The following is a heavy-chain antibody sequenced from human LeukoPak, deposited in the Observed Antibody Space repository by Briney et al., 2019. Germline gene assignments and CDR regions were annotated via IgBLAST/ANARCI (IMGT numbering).Heavy chain of an antibody. D-gene: IGHD3-3*01. V-gene: IGHV6-1*01. CDR1: GDSVSSNGAA. Sequence: SQTLSLTCAISGDSVSSNGAAWDWIRQSPSRGLEWLGRTHYRSQQWYSDYAPSVKGRITINADTSQNQFSLHLNSVTPEDTAAYYCGRETDFGVVTNWGRGTLVTVSS. CDR2: THYRSQQWYS. J-gene: IGHJ4*02. CDR3: GRETDFGVVTN.